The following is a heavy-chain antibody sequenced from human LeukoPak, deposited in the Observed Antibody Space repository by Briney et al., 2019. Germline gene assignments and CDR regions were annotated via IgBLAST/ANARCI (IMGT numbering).Heavy chain of an antibody. D-gene: IGHD3-10*01. CDR1: GFTFRSYT. CDR3: ARDFGSYYYGSGSYSNFYGMDV. CDR2: ISHDGSGK. V-gene: IGHV3-30-3*01. Sequence: GGSLRLSCAASGFTFRSYTMHWVRQAPGKGLEWVAVISHDGSGKYYADSVKGRFTISRDNSKNTLSLQMNSLRAEDTAMYYCARDFGSYYYGSGSYSNFYGMDVWGQGTTVTVS. J-gene: IGHJ6*02.